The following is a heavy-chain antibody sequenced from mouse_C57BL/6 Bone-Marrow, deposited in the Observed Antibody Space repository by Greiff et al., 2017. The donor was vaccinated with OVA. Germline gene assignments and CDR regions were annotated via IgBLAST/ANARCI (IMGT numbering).Heavy chain of an antibody. CDR2: IDPSDSYT. J-gene: IGHJ4*01. CDR1: GYTFTSYW. V-gene: IGHV1-50*01. Sequence: QVQLQQPGAELVKPGASVKLSCKASGYTFTSYWMQWVKQRPGQGLEWIGEIDPSDSYTNYNQKFKGKATLTVDTSSSTAYMQLSSLTSEDSAVYYCARGKDGYALAMDYWGQGTSVTVSS. D-gene: IGHD2-2*01. CDR3: ARGKDGYALAMDY.